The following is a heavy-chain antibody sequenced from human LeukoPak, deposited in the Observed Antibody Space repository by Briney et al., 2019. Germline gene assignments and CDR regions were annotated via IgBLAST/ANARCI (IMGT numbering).Heavy chain of an antibody. Sequence: GGSLRLSCAASGFTFTTYSMHWVRQAPGKGLEWVAAISNDGDKKYYADSVKGQFTISRDNSKNTLYLQMNDLRAEDTAVYYCIRELYDYGMDVWGQGTTVTVSS. CDR2: ISNDGDKK. CDR3: IRELYDYGMDV. J-gene: IGHJ6*02. V-gene: IGHV3-30-3*01. CDR1: GFTFTTYS.